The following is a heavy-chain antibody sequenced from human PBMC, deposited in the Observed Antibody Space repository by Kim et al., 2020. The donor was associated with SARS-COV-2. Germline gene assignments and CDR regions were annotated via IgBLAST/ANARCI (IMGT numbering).Heavy chain of an antibody. CDR1: GFTLNHYA. J-gene: IGHJ4*02. CDR2: ISDDGSKE. V-gene: IGHV3-30*04. CDR3: AGGEVVTANPLDY. Sequence: GGSLRLSCSVSGFTLNHYAMHWVRQGPGKGLEWLAYISDDGSKEYYADSVKGRFTISGDSSKNTLFLQMNSLTVEDTAVYFCAGGEVVTANPLDYWGQGTLVTVSS. D-gene: IGHD2-21*02.